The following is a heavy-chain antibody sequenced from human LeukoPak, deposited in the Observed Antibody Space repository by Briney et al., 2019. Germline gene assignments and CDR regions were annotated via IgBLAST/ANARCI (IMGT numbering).Heavy chain of an antibody. Sequence: GSLRLSCAASGFTFSDYYMSWIRQAPGKGLEWIGEINHSGSTNYNPSLKSRVTISVDTSKNQFSLKLSSVTAADTAVYYCARLKRWAFDYWGQGTLVTVSS. D-gene: IGHD5-24*01. CDR3: ARLKRWAFDY. V-gene: IGHV4-34*01. CDR1: GFTFSDYY. CDR2: INHSGST. J-gene: IGHJ4*02.